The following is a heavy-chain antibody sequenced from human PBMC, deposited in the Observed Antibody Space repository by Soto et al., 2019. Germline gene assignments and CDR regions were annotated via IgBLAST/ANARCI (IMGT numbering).Heavy chain of an antibody. D-gene: IGHD2-8*01. J-gene: IGHJ4*02. CDR1: GFTFSSYG. CDR2: ISYDGSNK. V-gene: IGHV3-30*18. CDR3: ANGPGGDIVLMVYAGFDY. Sequence: QVQLVESGGGVVQPGRSLRLSCAASGFTFSSYGMHWVRQAPGKGLEWVAVISYDGSNKYYADSVKGRFTISRDNSKNTLYLQMNSLRAEDTAVYYCANGPGGDIVLMVYAGFDYWGQGTLVTVSS.